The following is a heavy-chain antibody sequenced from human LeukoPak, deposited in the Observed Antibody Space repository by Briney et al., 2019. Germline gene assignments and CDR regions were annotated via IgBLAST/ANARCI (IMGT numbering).Heavy chain of an antibody. CDR2: INSDGSST. Sequence: GGSLRLSCAASGFTFSSYWMHWVRQAPGKGLVWVSRINSDGSSTSYGDSVKGRFTISRDNAKNTLYLQMNSLRAEDTAVYYCAREEGSYYYGSGKRYWGQGTLVTVSS. D-gene: IGHD3-10*01. CDR3: AREEGSYYYGSGKRY. CDR1: GFTFSSYW. J-gene: IGHJ4*02. V-gene: IGHV3-74*01.